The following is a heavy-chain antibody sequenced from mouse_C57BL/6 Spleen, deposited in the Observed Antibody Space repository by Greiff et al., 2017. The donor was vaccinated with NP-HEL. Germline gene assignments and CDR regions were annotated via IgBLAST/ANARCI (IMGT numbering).Heavy chain of an antibody. D-gene: IGHD2-3*01. J-gene: IGHJ4*01. CDR1: GYTFTSYG. CDR3: ARGWLLKRSARDD. V-gene: IGHV1-81*01. CDR2: IYPRSGNT. Sequence: QVQLQQSGAELARPGASVKLSCKASGYTFTSYGISWVKQRTGQGLEWIGEIYPRSGNTYYTEKFKGKATLTADKSSSTAYMELRSLTSEDSAVYFCARGWLLKRSARDDWGQGTSVTVSS.